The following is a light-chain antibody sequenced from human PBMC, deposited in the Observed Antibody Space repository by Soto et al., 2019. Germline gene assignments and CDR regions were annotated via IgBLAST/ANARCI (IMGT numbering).Light chain of an antibody. V-gene: IGKV3-20*01. CDR1: QNVSNTY. CDR2: GAS. Sequence: EIVLTQFPGALSLSPGERVTLSCRASQNVSNTYLAWYQRKSGQAPKFLIYGASNRATGIPDRFSGSGSGTDFTLTISRLEPEDFAVYYCQQYGALPPTFGRGTKVEIK. CDR3: QQYGALPPT. J-gene: IGKJ4*01.